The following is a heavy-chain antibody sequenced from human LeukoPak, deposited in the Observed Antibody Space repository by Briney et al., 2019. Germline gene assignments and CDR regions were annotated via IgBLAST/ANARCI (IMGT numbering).Heavy chain of an antibody. Sequence: SETLSLTCTVSGGSISSYYWSWIRQPPGKGLEWIGYIYYSGRTNYNPSLNSRVTISVDTSKNRVSLKLSSVTAADTAVYYCTRGSLGAAAEIDYWGQGTLVTVSS. J-gene: IGHJ4*02. CDR3: TRGSLGAAAEIDY. CDR1: GGSISSYY. V-gene: IGHV4-59*01. CDR2: IYYSGRT. D-gene: IGHD6-13*01.